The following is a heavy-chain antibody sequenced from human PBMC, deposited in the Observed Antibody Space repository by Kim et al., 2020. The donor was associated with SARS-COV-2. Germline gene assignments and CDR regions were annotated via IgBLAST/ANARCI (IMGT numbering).Heavy chain of an antibody. CDR1: GDSIRSKSYS. V-gene: IGHV4-39*01. CDR3: ARRLSYDPYYFDL. Sequence: SETLSLTCTVSGDSIRSKSYSWGWVRQPPGKGLEWVATVSHNGDVSYSRSLRGRVTMSIDTSKSQISLNLVSVTAADAALYYCARRLSYDPYYFDLWGQGTLVTVSS. D-gene: IGHD3-3*01. CDR2: VSHNGDV. J-gene: IGHJ4*02.